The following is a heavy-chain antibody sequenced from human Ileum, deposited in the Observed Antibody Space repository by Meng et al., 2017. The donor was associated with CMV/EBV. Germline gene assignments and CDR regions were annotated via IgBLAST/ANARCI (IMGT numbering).Heavy chain of an antibody. CDR3: ARGPLGYFDY. Sequence: GESLKISCAASGFSFSKYGMNWVRRAPGKGLEWVSITYTDGTTYYADSVKGRFTISRDNSKNTLYLQMNSLRAEDTAVYYCARGPLGYFDYWGQGTLVTVSS. V-gene: IGHV3-53*01. CDR1: GFSFSKYG. D-gene: IGHD1-26*01. CDR2: TYTDGTT. J-gene: IGHJ4*02.